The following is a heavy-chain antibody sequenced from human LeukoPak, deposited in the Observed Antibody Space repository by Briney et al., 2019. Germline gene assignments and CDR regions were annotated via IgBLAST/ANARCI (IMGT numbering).Heavy chain of an antibody. J-gene: IGHJ4*02. CDR1: GYPFTTYD. CDR2: MNPNSGNT. V-gene: IGHV1-8*01. CDR3: ARSTSGVPWIQLWLRDYFDY. D-gene: IGHD5-18*01. Sequence: ASVKVSCKASGYPFTTYDINWVRQAPGQGLEWVAWMNPNSGNTGYAQKFQGRVTMTRNTSISTAYMELSSLRSEDTAVYYCARSTSGVPWIQLWLRDYFDYWGQGTLVTVFS.